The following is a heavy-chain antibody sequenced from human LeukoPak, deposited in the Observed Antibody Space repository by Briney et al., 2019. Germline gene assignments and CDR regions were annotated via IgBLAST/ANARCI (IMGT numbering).Heavy chain of an antibody. CDR3: ARRVGFYGSGSPNYFDP. V-gene: IGHV4-39*02. D-gene: IGHD3-10*01. CDR1: GGSISSSSYY. Sequence: SETLSLTCTVSGGSISSSSYYWGWIRQPPGKGLEWIGSIYYSGSTYYNPSLKSRVSISVDTSKNHIALKLTSVTAADTAVYFCARRVGFYGSGSPNYFDPWGQGILVSVS. CDR2: IYYSGST. J-gene: IGHJ5*01.